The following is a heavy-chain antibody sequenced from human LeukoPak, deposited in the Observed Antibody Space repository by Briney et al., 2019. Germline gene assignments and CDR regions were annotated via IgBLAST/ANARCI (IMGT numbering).Heavy chain of an antibody. J-gene: IGHJ6*02. Sequence: SETLSLTCTVSGVSISSSSYYWGWIRQPPGKGLESIGSIYYSGSTYYDPSLKSRVTISVDTSKNQFSLKLSSVTAADTAVYYCARHGSSSLYYGMDVWGQGTTVAVSS. CDR1: GVSISSSSYY. D-gene: IGHD6-6*01. CDR2: IYYSGST. V-gene: IGHV4-39*01. CDR3: ARHGSSSLYYGMDV.